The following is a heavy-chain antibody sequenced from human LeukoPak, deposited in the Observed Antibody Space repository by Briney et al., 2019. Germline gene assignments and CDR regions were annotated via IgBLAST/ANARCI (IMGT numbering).Heavy chain of an antibody. CDR1: GFSFRSYT. V-gene: IGHV3-33*03. Sequence: GRSLRLSCAASGFSFRSYTMHWVRQAPGKGLEWVAVIWYDGTDTYYADSVKGRFTISRDNAKNTLYLQMNSLRAEDTAMYYCVRQYSYDSSGYYPWDYWGQGTLVTVSS. CDR2: IWYDGTDT. CDR3: VRQYSYDSSGYYPWDY. J-gene: IGHJ4*02. D-gene: IGHD3-22*01.